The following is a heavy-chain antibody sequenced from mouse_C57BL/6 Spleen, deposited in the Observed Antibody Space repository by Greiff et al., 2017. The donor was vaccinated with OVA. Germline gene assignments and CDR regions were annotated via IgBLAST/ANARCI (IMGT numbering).Heavy chain of an antibody. CDR1: GFNIKDYY. V-gene: IGHV14-2*01. CDR2: IDPEDGET. D-gene: IGHD2-3*01. Sequence: VQLQQSGAELVKPGASVKLSCTASGFNIKDYYMHWVKQRTEQGLEWIGRIDPEDGETKYAPKFQGKATITTDTSSNTAYLPLSSLTSEDTAVYYCAEDPLYVSPWFAYWGQGTLVTVSA. CDR3: AEDPLYVSPWFAY. J-gene: IGHJ3*01.